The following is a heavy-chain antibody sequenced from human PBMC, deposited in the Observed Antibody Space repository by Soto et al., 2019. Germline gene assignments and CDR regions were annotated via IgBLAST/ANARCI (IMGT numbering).Heavy chain of an antibody. CDR2: ISAYNGNT. CDR1: GYTFTSYG. J-gene: IGHJ6*02. V-gene: IGHV1-18*01. CDR3: ARDRGYGDSNYYGMDV. D-gene: IGHD4-17*01. Sequence: ASVKVSGKASGYTFTSYGISWVRQAPGQGLEWMGWISAYNGNTNYAQKLQGRVTMTTDTSTSTAYMELRSLRSDDTAVYYCARDRGYGDSNYYGMDVWGQGTTVTVSS.